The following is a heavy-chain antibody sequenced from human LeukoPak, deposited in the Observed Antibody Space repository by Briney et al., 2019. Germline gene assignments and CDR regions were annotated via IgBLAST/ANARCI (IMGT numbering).Heavy chain of an antibody. J-gene: IGHJ2*01. CDR1: GGSISSYY. D-gene: IGHD6-13*01. V-gene: IGHV4-59*01. Sequence: SETLSLTCTVSGGSISSYYWSWIRQPPGKGLEWIGYIYYSGSTNYNPSLKCRVTISVDTSKNQFSLKLSSVTAADTAVYYCARDKGLAAAGHWYFDLWGRGTLVTVSS. CDR2: IYYSGST. CDR3: ARDKGLAAAGHWYFDL.